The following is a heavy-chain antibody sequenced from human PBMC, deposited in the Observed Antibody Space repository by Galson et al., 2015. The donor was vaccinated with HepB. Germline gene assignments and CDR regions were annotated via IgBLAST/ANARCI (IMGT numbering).Heavy chain of an antibody. CDR3: ARGYNGYAYGV. CDR2: ISYDGSNK. D-gene: IGHD5-12*01. J-gene: IGHJ4*02. Sequence: SLRLSCAASGFTFSSYAMHWVRQAPGKGLEWVAVISYDGSNKYYADSVKGRFTISRDNSKNTPYLQMNSLRAEDTAVYYCARGYNGYAYGVWGQGTLVTVSS. CDR1: GFTFSSYA. V-gene: IGHV3-30*04.